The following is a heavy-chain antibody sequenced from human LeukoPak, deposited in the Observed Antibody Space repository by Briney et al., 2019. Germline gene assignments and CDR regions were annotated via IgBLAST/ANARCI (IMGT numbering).Heavy chain of an antibody. V-gene: IGHV1-8*01. Sequence: ASVKVSCKASGYTFTSYDINWVRQATGQGLEWMGWINPNSGNTSYAQKFQGRVTMTRNTSISTAYMELNSLRSEYTAVYYCARGPLRISSGYPLRYGGQGSLVTVSS. CDR2: INPNSGNT. D-gene: IGHD3-22*01. CDR1: GYTFTSYD. J-gene: IGHJ4*02. CDR3: ARGPLRISSGYPLRY.